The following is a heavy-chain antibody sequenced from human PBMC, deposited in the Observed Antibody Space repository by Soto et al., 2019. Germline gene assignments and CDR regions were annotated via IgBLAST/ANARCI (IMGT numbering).Heavy chain of an antibody. CDR1: GGSINSDDYY. J-gene: IGHJ4*02. D-gene: IGHD1-1*01. Sequence: QVQLQESGPGLVETSQTLSLTCTVSGGSINSDDYYWSWIRQPPGEGLEWIGNIYYSGRTHYNPSLNSRVTISIDTSKNQFSLRLTSVSAADTDVYYCARDRGNSPDYFDDWGQGTLVTVSS. CDR3: ARDRGNSPDYFDD. V-gene: IGHV4-30-4*01. CDR2: IYYSGRT.